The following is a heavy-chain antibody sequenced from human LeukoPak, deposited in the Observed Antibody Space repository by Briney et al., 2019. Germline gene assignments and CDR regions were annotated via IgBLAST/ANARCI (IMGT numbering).Heavy chain of an antibody. CDR1: GFTFSSYW. J-gene: IGHJ4*02. CDR3: ARAIVGAPAFDY. D-gene: IGHD1-26*01. CDR2: INTDGSST. V-gene: IGHV3-74*01. Sequence: GGSLRLSCAASGFTFSSYWMHCVRQAPGKGLVWVSRINTDGSSTSYADSVKGRFTISRDNAKNTLYLQMNSLRAEDTAVYYCARAIVGAPAFDYWGQGTLVTVSS.